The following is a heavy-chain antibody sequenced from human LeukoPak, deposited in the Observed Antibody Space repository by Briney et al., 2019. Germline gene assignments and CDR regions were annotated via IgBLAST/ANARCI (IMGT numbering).Heavy chain of an antibody. CDR3: AKDILLGWSYPDAFDI. Sequence: GGSLRLSCAASGFTFSSYGMHWVRQAPGKGLEWVAVIWYDGSNKYYADSVKGRFTISRDNSKNTLYLQMNSLRAEDTAVYYCAKDILLGWSYPDAFDIWGQGTMVTVSS. V-gene: IGHV3-33*06. CDR2: IWYDGSNK. J-gene: IGHJ3*02. CDR1: GFTFSSYG. D-gene: IGHD1-26*01.